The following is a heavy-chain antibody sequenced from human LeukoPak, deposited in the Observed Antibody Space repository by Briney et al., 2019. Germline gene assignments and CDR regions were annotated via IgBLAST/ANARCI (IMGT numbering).Heavy chain of an antibody. CDR1: GGSICSSSYF. CDR2: THYTGSA. Sequence: PSETLSLTCIVSGGSICSSSYFCGWIRQPPGKGLEWIGSTHYTGSANYNPSLKSRVTISVDTSKNQFSLRLSCVTAADTAIYYCARRETLSAGGAHYYGDYWGQGTLVTVSS. D-gene: IGHD4/OR15-4a*01. J-gene: IGHJ4*02. V-gene: IGHV4-39*01. CDR3: ARRETLSAGGAHYYGDY.